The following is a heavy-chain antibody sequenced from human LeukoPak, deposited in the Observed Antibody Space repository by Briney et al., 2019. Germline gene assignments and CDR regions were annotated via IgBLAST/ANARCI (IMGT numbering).Heavy chain of an antibody. D-gene: IGHD6-19*01. CDR3: AKDVAPDSGWDLDY. CDR1: GLTFSTYS. Sequence: GGSLRLSCAVSGLTFSTYSMTWVRQGPGKGLEWVSSIYNSGAKIFYADSVKGRFTISRDNSKNMLYLQMNSLRVEDTAVYYCAKDVAPDSGWDLDYWGQGTLVTVSS. CDR2: IYNSGAKI. V-gene: IGHV3-23*01. J-gene: IGHJ4*02.